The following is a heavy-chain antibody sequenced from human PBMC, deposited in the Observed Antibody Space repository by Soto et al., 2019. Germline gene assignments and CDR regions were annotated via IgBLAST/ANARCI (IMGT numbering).Heavy chain of an antibody. J-gene: IGHJ5*02. CDR3: ARDRSQYNWFDP. Sequence: ASVKVSCKASGYTFTSYAMHWVRQAPRQRLEWMGWINAGNGNTKYSQKFQGRVTITRDTSASTAYMELSSLRSEDTAVYYCARDRSQYNWFDPWGQGTLVTVSS. CDR1: GYTFTSYA. V-gene: IGHV1-3*01. CDR2: INAGNGNT.